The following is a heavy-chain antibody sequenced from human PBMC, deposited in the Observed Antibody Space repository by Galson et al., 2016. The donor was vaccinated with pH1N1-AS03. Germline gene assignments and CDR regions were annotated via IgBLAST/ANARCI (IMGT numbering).Heavy chain of an antibody. Sequence: SETLSLTCTISGGSITTNYWIWIRQPPGKGLQWIGYISYSGFTNYNPSLRRRVTISIDTSKSQFSLKMRSVAAADTALYACSRLYDALSGYPSFDSWGQGILVTVSA. D-gene: IGHD3-9*01. CDR2: ISYSGFT. CDR1: GGSITTNY. J-gene: IGHJ4*02. CDR3: SRLYDALSGYPSFDS. V-gene: IGHV4-59*01.